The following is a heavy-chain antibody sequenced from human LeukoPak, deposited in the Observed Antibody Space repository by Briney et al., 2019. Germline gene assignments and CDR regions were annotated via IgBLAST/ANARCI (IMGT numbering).Heavy chain of an antibody. Sequence: SVKVSCKTSGGTFSSYAISRVRQAPGQGLEWMGGTIPMFDTANYAHKFQGRVTITADESTSTTYMELSSLRSEDTAVYYCARSLVVGATYPYHWGQGTLVTVSS. V-gene: IGHV1-69*13. D-gene: IGHD1-26*01. J-gene: IGHJ5*02. CDR2: TIPMFDTA. CDR3: ARSLVVGATYPYH. CDR1: GGTFSSYA.